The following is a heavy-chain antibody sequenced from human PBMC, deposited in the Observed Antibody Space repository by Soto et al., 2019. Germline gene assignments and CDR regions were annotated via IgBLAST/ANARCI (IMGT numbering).Heavy chain of an antibody. CDR2: ISSSSSYT. Sequence: QVQLVESGGGLVKPGGSLRLSCAASGFTFSDYYMSWIRQAPGKGLEWVSYISSSSSYTNYADSVKGRFTISRDNAKNSLYLQMNSLVAEHTALYYCARIHHSFSGYDYVDYWGQGTLVTVSS. CDR3: ARIHHSFSGYDYVDY. V-gene: IGHV3-11*05. CDR1: GFTFSDYY. D-gene: IGHD5-12*01. J-gene: IGHJ4*02.